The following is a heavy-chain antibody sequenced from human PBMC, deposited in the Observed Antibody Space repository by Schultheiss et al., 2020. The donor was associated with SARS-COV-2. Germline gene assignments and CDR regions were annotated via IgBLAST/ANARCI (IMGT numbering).Heavy chain of an antibody. D-gene: IGHD3-10*02. CDR1: GFTFSSYA. V-gene: IGHV3-30*07. CDR2: ISYDGSNK. Sequence: GGSLRLSCAASGFTFSSYAMHWVRQAPGKGLEWVAVISYDGSNKYYADSVKGRFTISRDNAKNSLYLQMNSLRVEDTAVFYCVRDDYVQGDFDYWGQGTLVTVSS. CDR3: VRDDYVQGDFDY. J-gene: IGHJ4*02.